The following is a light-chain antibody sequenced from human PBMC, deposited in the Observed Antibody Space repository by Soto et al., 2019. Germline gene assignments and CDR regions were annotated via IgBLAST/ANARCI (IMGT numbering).Light chain of an antibody. CDR2: GAS. V-gene: IGKV1-27*01. J-gene: IGKJ3*01. CDR1: LGISIF. CDR3: QKYNSAPFT. Sequence: DIQMTQSPSSLSASVGDRLTITCRASLGISIFLAWYQQKPGKVPELLIYGASTLQSGVPSRFSGRGSGTDFTLTISILQPEDVATYYCQKYNSAPFTFGPGTKVDIK.